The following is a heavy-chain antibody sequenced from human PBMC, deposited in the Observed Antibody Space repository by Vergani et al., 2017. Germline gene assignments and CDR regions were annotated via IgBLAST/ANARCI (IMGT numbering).Heavy chain of an antibody. CDR2: NIPISGSS. V-gene: IGHV1-69*13. D-gene: IGHD3-9*01. CDR1: GGTFDSYS. CDR3: AMGYDVLSNYWLF. Sequence: QGQLAQSGAEVKKPGSSVKVSCKASGGTFDSYSFHWVRQAPGQGLEWMGKNIPISGSSNFAQHFHDRITLTADESTTTAYMELRNLRSEDTAIYYCAMGYDVLSNYWLFWGQGTVVTVSP. J-gene: IGHJ4*02.